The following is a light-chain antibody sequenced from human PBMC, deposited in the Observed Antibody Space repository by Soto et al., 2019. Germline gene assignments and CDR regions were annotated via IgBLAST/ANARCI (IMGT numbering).Light chain of an antibody. Sequence: EIGLTQSPATLSLSPGERATLSCRASQSFSSYLAWYQQKPGQAPRLLIYDASNRATGIPARFSGSGSGTDFTLTIISLEPEDFEVYYCQQRSNWPPWTFGQGTKVEIK. CDR1: QSFSSY. CDR2: DAS. J-gene: IGKJ1*01. V-gene: IGKV3-11*01. CDR3: QQRSNWPPWT.